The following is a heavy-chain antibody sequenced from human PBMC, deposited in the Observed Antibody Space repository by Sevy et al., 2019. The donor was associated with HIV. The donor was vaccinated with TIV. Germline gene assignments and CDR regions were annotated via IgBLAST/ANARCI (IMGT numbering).Heavy chain of an antibody. D-gene: IGHD1-7*01. CDR1: GGSISSGAFY. V-gene: IGHV4-31*03. CDR2: TDYSGSN. CDR3: ARSTKVELLPFDS. Sequence: SETLSLTCTVSGGSISSGAFYWSWIRQHPGKGLEWIGYTDYSGSNYYSPSLKSRIIISVDTSKNQFYLKLSSMTAADTAVYYCARSTKVELLPFDSWGQGILVTVSS. J-gene: IGHJ4*02.